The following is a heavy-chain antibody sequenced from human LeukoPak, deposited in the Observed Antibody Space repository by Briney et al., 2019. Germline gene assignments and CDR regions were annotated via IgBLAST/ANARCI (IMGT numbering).Heavy chain of an antibody. Sequence: PGGSLRLSCAASGFTFSSYAMHWVRQAPGKGLEWVAVISYDGSNKYYADSVKGRFTISRDNSKNTLYLQMNSLRAEDTAVYYCARDLDDYVTDYWGQGTLVTVSS. CDR3: ARDLDDYVTDY. V-gene: IGHV3-30-3*01. CDR1: GFTFSSYA. CDR2: ISYDGSNK. J-gene: IGHJ4*02. D-gene: IGHD3-16*01.